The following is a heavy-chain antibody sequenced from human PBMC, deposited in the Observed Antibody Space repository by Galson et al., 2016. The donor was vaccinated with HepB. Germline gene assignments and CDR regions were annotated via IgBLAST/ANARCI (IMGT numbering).Heavy chain of an antibody. J-gene: IGHJ4*02. CDR1: GFTFNAYD. D-gene: IGHD1-26*01. CDR2: ITESGSTT. CDR3: ARVRGVGARGALDF. Sequence: SLRLSCAASGFTFNAYDMTWIRQAPGKGLEWVSWITESGSTTYYADTVKGRFTISRDHAKKPVSLQMDSLRAEDTAMYYCARVRGVGARGALDFWGQGALVTVSS. V-gene: IGHV3-11*01.